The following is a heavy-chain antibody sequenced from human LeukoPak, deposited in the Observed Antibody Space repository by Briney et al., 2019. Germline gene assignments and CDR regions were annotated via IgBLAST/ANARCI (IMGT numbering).Heavy chain of an antibody. V-gene: IGHV3-21*01. CDR2: ISSSSSYI. CDR3: ARVHLADAFDI. J-gene: IGHJ3*02. CDR1: GFTFSSYS. Sequence: GGSLRLSCAASGFTFSSYSMNWVRQAPGKGLEWVSSISSSSSYIYYADSVKGRFTISRDNAKNSLYLQMNSLRAEDTAVYYYARVHLADAFDIWGQGTMVTVSS.